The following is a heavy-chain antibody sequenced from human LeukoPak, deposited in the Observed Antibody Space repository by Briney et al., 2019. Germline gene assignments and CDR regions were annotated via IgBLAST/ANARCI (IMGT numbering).Heavy chain of an antibody. CDR2: IYYSGSI. CDR1: GGSISSYY. V-gene: IGHV4-59*01. Sequence: SETLSLTCTVSGGSISSYYWSWIRQPPGKGLEWIGYIYYSGSINYNPSLKSRVTISVDTSKNQFSLKLSSVTAADTAVYYCARVAVAWFDPWGQGTLVTVSS. J-gene: IGHJ5*02. D-gene: IGHD2-15*01. CDR3: ARVAVAWFDP.